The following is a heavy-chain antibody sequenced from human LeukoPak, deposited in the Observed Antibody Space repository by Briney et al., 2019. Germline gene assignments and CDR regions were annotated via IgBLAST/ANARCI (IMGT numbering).Heavy chain of an antibody. CDR1: GGSISSYY. Sequence: PSETLSLTCTVSGGSISSYYWSWIRQPPGKGLEWIGYIYYSGSTNYNPSLKSRVTISVDTSKNQFSLKLSSVTAADTAVYYCARWHKGVDIHLLGDAFDIWGQGTMVTVSS. CDR3: ARWHKGVDIHLLGDAFDI. CDR2: IYYSGST. V-gene: IGHV4-59*08. J-gene: IGHJ3*02. D-gene: IGHD2-2*03.